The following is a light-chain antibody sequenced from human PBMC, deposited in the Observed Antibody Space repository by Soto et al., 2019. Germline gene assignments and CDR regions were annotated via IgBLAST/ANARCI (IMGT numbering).Light chain of an antibody. Sequence: EIVMTQSPATPSVSPGEIATLSFRANQSVSSNLVWYQQKPGQAPRLLIYGASNGATGIPDRFSGSGSGTDFTLTISRLEPEDFAVYYCQQYGSSGTFGQGTKVDIK. J-gene: IGKJ1*01. CDR2: GAS. V-gene: IGKV3-20*01. CDR3: QQYGSSGT. CDR1: QSVSSN.